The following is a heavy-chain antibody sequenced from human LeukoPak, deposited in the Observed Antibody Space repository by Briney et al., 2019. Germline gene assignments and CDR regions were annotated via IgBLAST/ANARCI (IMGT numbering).Heavy chain of an antibody. CDR1: GFTFSKAW. Sequence: GGSLRLSCVASGFTFSKAWMSWVRQAPGKGLEWVGRIKSKTDGGTTDYAAPVKGEFTISRDDSKNTVYLQMNSLKTEDTAVYYCTTTHYNFYDLDHWGQGTLVTVSS. CDR2: IKSKTDGGTT. V-gene: IGHV3-15*01. CDR3: TTTHYNFYDLDH. J-gene: IGHJ4*02. D-gene: IGHD3-3*01.